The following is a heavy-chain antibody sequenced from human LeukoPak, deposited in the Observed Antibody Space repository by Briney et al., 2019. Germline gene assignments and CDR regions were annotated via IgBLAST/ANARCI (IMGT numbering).Heavy chain of an antibody. CDR3: VRGYHRGGLDV. D-gene: IGHD1-14*01. J-gene: IGHJ6*02. CDR2: TYYESKWYI. V-gene: IGHV6-1*01. CDR1: GDSVSRNSVV. Sequence: SQTLSLTCAISGDSVSRNSVVWNWVRQSPSRGLEWLARTYYESKWYIDHPGSLRSRMIVNSDTAKNQISLQLKSVSLEDTAVYYCVRGYHRGGLDVWGQGTMVIVS.